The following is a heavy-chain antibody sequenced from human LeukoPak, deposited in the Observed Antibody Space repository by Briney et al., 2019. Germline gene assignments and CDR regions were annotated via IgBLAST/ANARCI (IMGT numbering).Heavy chain of an antibody. J-gene: IGHJ5*02. CDR3: AKGAWFDP. CDR2: ISWNSGSI. V-gene: IGHV3-9*01. Sequence: GGSLRLSCAASGFTFSAYAISWVRQAPGKGLEWVSGISWNSGSIGYADSVKGRFTISRDNAKNSLYLQMNSLRAEDTALYYCAKGAWFDPWGQGTLVTVSS. CDR1: GFTFSAYA. D-gene: IGHD3-16*01.